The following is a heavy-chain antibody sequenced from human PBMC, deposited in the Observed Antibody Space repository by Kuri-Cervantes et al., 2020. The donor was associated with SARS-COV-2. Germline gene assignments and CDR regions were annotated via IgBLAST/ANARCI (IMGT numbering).Heavy chain of an antibody. V-gene: IGHV3-33*01. CDR2: IWYDGSNK. D-gene: IGHD6-19*01. J-gene: IGHJ4*02. Sequence: GESLKISCAASGFTFSNYGMHWVRQAPGKGLEWVAVIWYDGSNKYYADSVKGRFTISRDNSKNTLYLQMNSLRDEDTAVYYCARGGRGYSSGWWGQGTLVTVSS. CDR3: ARGGRGYSSGW. CDR1: GFTFSNYG.